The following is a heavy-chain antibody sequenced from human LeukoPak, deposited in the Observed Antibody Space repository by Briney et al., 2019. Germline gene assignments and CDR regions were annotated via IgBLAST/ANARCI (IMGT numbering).Heavy chain of an antibody. D-gene: IGHD3-22*01. Sequence: GGSLSLSCAASGFTFSSFAMRWVRQAPGKGREWVSAISGSGGSTYYADSVKGRLTISRDNSKNTLYLQMNSLRAEDTAVYYCAKEKPYYYDSSGYFSYWGQGTLVTVSS. V-gene: IGHV3-23*01. CDR1: GFTFSSFA. J-gene: IGHJ4*02. CDR2: ISGSGGST. CDR3: AKEKPYYYDSSGYFSY.